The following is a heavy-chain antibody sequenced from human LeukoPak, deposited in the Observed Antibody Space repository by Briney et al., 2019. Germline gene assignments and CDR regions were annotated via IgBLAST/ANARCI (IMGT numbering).Heavy chain of an antibody. CDR3: ARDTVPTPPDY. J-gene: IGHJ4*02. CDR1: GYTFTSYG. D-gene: IGHD4-17*01. V-gene: IGHV1-18*01. CDR2: ISAYSGNT. Sequence: GASVKVSCKASGYTFTSYGISWVRQAPGQGLEWMGWISAYSGNTNYAQKFHGRVTMTTDTSTSTAYMELRSLSSDDTAIYYCARDTVPTPPDYWGQGTLVTVSS.